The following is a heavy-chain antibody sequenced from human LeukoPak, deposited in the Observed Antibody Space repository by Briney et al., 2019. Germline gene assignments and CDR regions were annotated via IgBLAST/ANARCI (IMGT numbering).Heavy chain of an antibody. D-gene: IGHD3-10*01. CDR2: IIPILGIA. J-gene: IGHJ5*02. CDR1: GGTFSSYA. V-gene: IGHV1-69*04. Sequence: SVKVSCKASGGTFSSYAISWVRQAPGQGLEWMGRIIPILGIANYAQKFQGRVTITADKSTSTAYMELSSLRSEDTAVYYCARTELLWFGELWAWGQGTLVTVSS. CDR3: ARTELLWFGELWA.